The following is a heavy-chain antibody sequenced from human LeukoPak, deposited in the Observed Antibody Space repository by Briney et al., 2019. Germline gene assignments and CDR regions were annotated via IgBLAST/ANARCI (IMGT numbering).Heavy chain of an antibody. CDR2: ISSSGSTI. CDR1: GFTFSDYY. Sequence: GGSLRLSCAASGFTFSDYYMSWIRQAPGKGLEWVSYISSSGSTIYYADSVKGRFTISRDNAKNSLYLQMNSLRAEDTAVYYCARGYCSGGSCYPRDAFDIWGQGTMVTVSS. V-gene: IGHV3-11*04. D-gene: IGHD2-15*01. J-gene: IGHJ3*02. CDR3: ARGYCSGGSCYPRDAFDI.